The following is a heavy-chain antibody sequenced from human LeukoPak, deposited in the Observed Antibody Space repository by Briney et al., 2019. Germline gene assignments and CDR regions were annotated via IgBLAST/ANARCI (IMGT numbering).Heavy chain of an antibody. D-gene: IGHD3-10*01. CDR3: ARVVARFGELRVANV. CDR1: GGSISSSSYY. CDR2: IYYSGST. Sequence: PSETLSLTCTVSGGSISSSSYYWGWIRQPPGKGLEWIGSIYYSGSTYYNSSLKSRVTISVDTSKNQFSLKLSSVTAADTAVYYCARVVARFGELRVANVWGKGTTVTVSS. J-gene: IGHJ6*04. V-gene: IGHV4-39*07.